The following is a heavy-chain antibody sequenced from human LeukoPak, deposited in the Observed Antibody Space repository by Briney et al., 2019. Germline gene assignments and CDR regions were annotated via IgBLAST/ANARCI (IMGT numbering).Heavy chain of an antibody. CDR1: GGSISGYF. V-gene: IGHV4-4*07. Sequence: SETLSLTCTVSGGSISGYFWSWIRQPAGKGLEWIGRVYASGSTNYNPSLRSRVTMSVDTSENQFSLSLTSVTAADTAVYFCARHFGHSDWFDPWGRGTLVTVSS. D-gene: IGHD3-10*01. CDR2: VYASGST. CDR3: ARHFGHSDWFDP. J-gene: IGHJ5*02.